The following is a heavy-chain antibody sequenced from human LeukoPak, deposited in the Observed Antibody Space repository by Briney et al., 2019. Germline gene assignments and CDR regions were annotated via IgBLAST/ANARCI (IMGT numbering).Heavy chain of an antibody. CDR3: ARDGSNWSNDYYHGVDV. J-gene: IGHJ6*02. V-gene: IGHV4-59*02. CDR1: GDSVTTYY. CDR2: VYYSGSA. D-gene: IGHD4-11*01. Sequence: QPSETLSLTCTVSGDSVTTYYWSWIRQPPGKGLEWLGYVYYSGSATYNPSLKSRVTISVDTSKNQLSLRLSTVTAADAAVYYCARDGSNWSNDYYHGVDVWGQGTTVTVSS.